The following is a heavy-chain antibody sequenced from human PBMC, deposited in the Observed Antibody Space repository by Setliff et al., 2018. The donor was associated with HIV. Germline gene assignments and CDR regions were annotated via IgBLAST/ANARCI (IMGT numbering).Heavy chain of an antibody. J-gene: IGHJ4*02. Sequence: VASVKVSCKASGYTFTNQYISWVRQAPGQGLQWMGWISPHNGNTKFDEKFQGRVTMTTDPSTNTVYMQLGSLQSDDTAMYFCARVYCSIASCYDEYYFDYWGQGTLVTVPQ. CDR2: ISPHNGNT. CDR3: ARVYCSIASCYDEYYFDY. D-gene: IGHD2-2*01. V-gene: IGHV1-18*01. CDR1: GYTFTNQY.